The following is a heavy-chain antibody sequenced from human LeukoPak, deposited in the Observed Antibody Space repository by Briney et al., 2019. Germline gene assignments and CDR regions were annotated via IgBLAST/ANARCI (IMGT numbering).Heavy chain of an antibody. Sequence: GGSLRLSCAASGFTFSTYWMNWFRQTPGKGLEWVAKIKADGGEKDQVASVKGRSTISRDNAKNSLFLQMNSLRVEDTAVYYCARGGAARPDFWGQGTLVTVSS. V-gene: IGHV3-7*01. CDR2: IKADGGEK. CDR3: ARGGAARPDF. CDR1: GFTFSTYW. J-gene: IGHJ4*02. D-gene: IGHD6-6*01.